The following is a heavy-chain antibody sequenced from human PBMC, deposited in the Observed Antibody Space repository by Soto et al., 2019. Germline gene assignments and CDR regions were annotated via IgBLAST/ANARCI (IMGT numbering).Heavy chain of an antibody. D-gene: IGHD3-16*02. J-gene: IGHJ4*02. CDR2: ATYTGTT. V-gene: IGHV4-39*01. CDR1: GDAISSDSNY. Sequence: QLRLQESGPGLVKPSETLSLTCTVSGDAISSDSNYWGWIRQPPGKGLEWIGIATYTGTTYNNPSLSSRVTVSVDTPKTPFFLNLIYVNVADTAVYYCARRNYPYYFDSWGQGTLVTVSS. CDR3: ARRNYPYYFDS.